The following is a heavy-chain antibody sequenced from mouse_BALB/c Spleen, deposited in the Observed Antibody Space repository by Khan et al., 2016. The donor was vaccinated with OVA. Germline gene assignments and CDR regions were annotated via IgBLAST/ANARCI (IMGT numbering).Heavy chain of an antibody. CDR1: GISITTGNYR. CDR2: LYYSGTT. Sequence: EVQLQESGPGLVKPSQTVSLTCTVTGISITTGNYRWSWIRHFPGNKLEWIGYLYYSGTTTYNPSLTSRTTITRDTSKNRFFLEMNSLTTEDTATYYCVRDRGGFASYYFDYWGQGTALTVSS. J-gene: IGHJ2*01. V-gene: IGHV3-5*02. D-gene: IGHD1-1*02. CDR3: VRDRGGFASYYFDY.